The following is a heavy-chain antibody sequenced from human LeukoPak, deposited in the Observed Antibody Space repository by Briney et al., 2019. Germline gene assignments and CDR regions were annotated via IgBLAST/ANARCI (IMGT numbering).Heavy chain of an antibody. J-gene: IGHJ6*03. CDR2: INHSGST. V-gene: IGHV4-34*01. CDR1: GGSFSGYY. CDR3: ARQSAAAGSYYYYYYMDV. Sequence: SETLSLTCAVYGGSFSGYYWSWIRQPPGKGLEWIGEINHSGSTDFNPSLKSRVTISVDTSKNQFSLKLTSVIAADTAVYYCARQSAAAGSYYYYYYMDVWDKGTTVTISS. D-gene: IGHD6-13*01.